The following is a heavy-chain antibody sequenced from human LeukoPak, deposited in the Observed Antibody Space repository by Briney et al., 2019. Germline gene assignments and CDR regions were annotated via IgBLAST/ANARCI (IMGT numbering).Heavy chain of an antibody. D-gene: IGHD3-22*01. CDR3: ARHPSSYYYDSSGYHNDY. J-gene: IGHJ4*02. CDR2: IYPGDSDT. Sequence: PGESLKISCKGSGYSFTSYWIGWVRQMPGKGLEWMGIIYPGDSDTRYSPSFQGQVTISADKSISTAYLQWSSLKASDTAMYYCARHPSSYYYDSSGYHNDYWGQGTLVTVSS. V-gene: IGHV5-51*01. CDR1: GYSFTSYW.